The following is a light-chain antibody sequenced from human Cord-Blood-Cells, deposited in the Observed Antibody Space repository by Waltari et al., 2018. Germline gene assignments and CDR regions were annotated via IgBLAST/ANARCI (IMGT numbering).Light chain of an antibody. CDR3: QQYNSYRT. J-gene: IGKJ1*01. CDR1: QSISSW. CDR2: KAS. V-gene: IGKV1-5*03. Sequence: DIQMTQSPSTRSASVGDRVTITCRASQSISSWLAWDQQKPGKAPKLLIYKASSLESGVPSRFSGSGSGTEFTLTISSLQPDDFATYYCQQYNSYRTFGQGTKVEIK.